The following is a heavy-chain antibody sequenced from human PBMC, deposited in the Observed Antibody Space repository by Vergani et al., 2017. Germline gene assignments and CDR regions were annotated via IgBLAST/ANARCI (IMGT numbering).Heavy chain of an antibody. Sequence: QVHLVESGGGVVKPGRSLRLSCVVSGFTSCSYGMHWFRQAPGKGLEWVAVISYDGTQKYYADSVKGRFSISRDNSKSTLYLQMNSLRTEDTAVYYCATKSCGTPGCQIGYFREWGQGTLVTVSS. J-gene: IGHJ1*01. V-gene: IGHV3-30*03. CDR2: ISYDGTQK. CDR1: GFTSCSYG. D-gene: IGHD1-1*01. CDR3: ATKSCGTPGCQIGYFRE.